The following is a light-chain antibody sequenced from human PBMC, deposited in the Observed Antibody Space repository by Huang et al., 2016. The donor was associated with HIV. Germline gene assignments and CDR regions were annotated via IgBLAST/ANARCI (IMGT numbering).Light chain of an antibody. CDR2: IAT. Sequence: DIQMTQSPSSLSAAIGDRVTMTCRASHNINSNLNWYQQKQGKAPNLLIFIATYLASGVPSRFSGSGPGTHFTLTINGLQPEDLATYFCQQSQNTPWTFGQGSRLEIK. CDR1: HNINSN. CDR3: QQSQNTPWT. V-gene: IGKV1-39*01. J-gene: IGKJ1*01.